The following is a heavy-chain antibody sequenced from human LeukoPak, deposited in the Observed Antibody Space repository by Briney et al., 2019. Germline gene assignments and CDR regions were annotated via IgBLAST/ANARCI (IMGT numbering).Heavy chain of an antibody. CDR1: GGSFSGYY. D-gene: IGHD6-13*01. V-gene: IGHV4-34*01. Sequence: SETLSLTCAVYGGSFSGYYWSWIRQLPGKGLEWIGEINHSGSTNYNPSLKSRVTVSVDTSKNQFSLKLSSVTAADTAVYYCARGKYAGAADESYGMDVWGQGTTVTVSS. CDR3: ARGKYAGAADESYGMDV. CDR2: INHSGST. J-gene: IGHJ6*02.